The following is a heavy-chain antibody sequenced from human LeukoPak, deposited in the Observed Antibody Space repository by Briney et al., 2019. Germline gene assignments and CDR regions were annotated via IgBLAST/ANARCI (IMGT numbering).Heavy chain of an antibody. V-gene: IGHV1-69*04. J-gene: IGHJ3*02. CDR2: IIPILGIA. Sequence: GRIIPILGIANYAQKFQGRVTITADKSTSTAYMELSSLRSEDTAVYYCARDRHESNALDIWGQGTMVTVSS. CDR3: ARDRHESNALDI.